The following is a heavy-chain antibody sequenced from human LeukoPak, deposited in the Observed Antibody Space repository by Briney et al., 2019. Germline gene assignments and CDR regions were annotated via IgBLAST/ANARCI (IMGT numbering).Heavy chain of an antibody. CDR1: GFTFSSYW. CDR3: ARDPYCSSTSCHLDYYYYYMDV. Sequence: GGSLRLSCAASGFTFSSYWMNWVRQAPGKGLEWVSSISSSSSYIYYADSVKGRFTISRDNAKNSLYLQMNSLRAEDTAVYYCARDPYCSSTSCHLDYYYYYMDVWGKGTTVTVSS. CDR2: ISSSSSYI. V-gene: IGHV3-21*01. J-gene: IGHJ6*03. D-gene: IGHD2-2*01.